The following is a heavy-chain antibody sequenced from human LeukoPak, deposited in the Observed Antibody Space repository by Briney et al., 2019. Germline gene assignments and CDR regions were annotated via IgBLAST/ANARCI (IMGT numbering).Heavy chain of an antibody. J-gene: IGHJ6*03. CDR3: AKAVTSDYHSLYYNYYMDV. V-gene: IGHV3-30*18. CDR2: ISYDGSNK. Sequence: GGSLRLSCAASGFTFRSYAMHWVRQAPGKGLEGVAVISYDGSNKYFGDSVKGRFTISRDNSKNTLYLQMDSLRAEDTAIYYCAKAVTSDYHSLYYNYYMDVWGEGTTVTVSS. D-gene: IGHD3-10*01. CDR1: GFTFRSYA.